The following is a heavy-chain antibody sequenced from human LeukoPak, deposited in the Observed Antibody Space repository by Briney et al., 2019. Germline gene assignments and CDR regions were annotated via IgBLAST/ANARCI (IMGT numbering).Heavy chain of an antibody. CDR3: ARVVVVAAYNWFDP. Sequence: PSQTLSLTCTVSGGSISSCSYCWSWIRQPAGKGLEWIGRIYTSGSTNYNPSLKSRVTISVDTSKNQFSLKLSSVTAADTAVYYCARVVVVAAYNWFDPWGQGTLVTVST. V-gene: IGHV4-61*02. J-gene: IGHJ5*02. CDR1: GGSISSCSYC. CDR2: IYTSGST. D-gene: IGHD2-15*01.